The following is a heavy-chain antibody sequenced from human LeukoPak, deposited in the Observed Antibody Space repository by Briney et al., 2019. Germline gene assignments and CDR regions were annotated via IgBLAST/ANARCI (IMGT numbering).Heavy chain of an antibody. CDR2: ISAYNGNT. Sequence: EASVKVSCKASGYTFTSYGISWVRQAPGQGLEWMGWISAYNGNTNYAQKLQGRVTMTTDTSTSTVYMELSSLRSEDTAVYYCARGGITMVRGGQVNWFGPWGQGTLVTVSS. CDR1: GYTFTSYG. D-gene: IGHD3-10*01. V-gene: IGHV1-18*04. J-gene: IGHJ5*02. CDR3: ARGGITMVRGGQVNWFGP.